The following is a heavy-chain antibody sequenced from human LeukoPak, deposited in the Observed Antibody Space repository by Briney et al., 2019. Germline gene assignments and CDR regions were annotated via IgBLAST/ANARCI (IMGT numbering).Heavy chain of an antibody. V-gene: IGHV5-51*01. CDR1: GYSFNTYW. D-gene: IGHD5-24*01. J-gene: IGHJ4*02. Sequence: GESLKISCKGSGYSFNTYWIGWVRQMPGKGLEWIGIIYPADSDTRYSPSFQGQVTISADKSISTAYLQWSSLKASDTAMYYCARTKDGYNRQFDYWGQGTLVTVSS. CDR3: ARTKDGYNRQFDY. CDR2: IYPADSDT.